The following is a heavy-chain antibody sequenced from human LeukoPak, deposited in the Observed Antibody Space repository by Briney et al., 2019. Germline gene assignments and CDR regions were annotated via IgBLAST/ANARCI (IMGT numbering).Heavy chain of an antibody. Sequence: GGSLRLSYAASGFTFSDSAIHWVRQASGEGLEWVGRIRTKNNNYATGYTASMKGRFTISRDDSKSTAYLQMNSLRAEDTAVYYCAKDHNTGYYYDSSGYYSDAFDIWGQGTMVTVSS. J-gene: IGHJ3*02. CDR2: IRTKNNNYAT. CDR1: GFTFSDSA. CDR3: AKDHNTGYYYDSSGYYSDAFDI. D-gene: IGHD3-22*01. V-gene: IGHV3-73*01.